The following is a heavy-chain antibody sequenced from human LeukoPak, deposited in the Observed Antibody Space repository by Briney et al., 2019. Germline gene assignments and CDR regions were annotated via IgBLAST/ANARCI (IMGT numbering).Heavy chain of an antibody. D-gene: IGHD6-13*01. J-gene: IGHJ5*02. V-gene: IGHV4-61*08. CDR3: ARDGIAAAGRGSFWFDP. CDR1: GGSISSGGYY. Sequence: SETLSLTCTVSGGSISSGGYYWSWIRQHPGKGLEWIGYIYYSGSTNYNPSLKSRVTISVDTSKNQFSLKLSSVTAADTAVYYCARDGIAAAGRGSFWFDPWGQGTLVTVSS. CDR2: IYYSGST.